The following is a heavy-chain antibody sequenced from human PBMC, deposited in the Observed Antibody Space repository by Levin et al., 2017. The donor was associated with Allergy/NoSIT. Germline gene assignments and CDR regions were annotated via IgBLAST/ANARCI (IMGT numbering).Heavy chain of an antibody. J-gene: IGHJ4*02. Sequence: PGGSLRLSCEASGFTFSDYWMSWVRQPSGKGLEWVARINKGRNEISYVDSVKGRVTISRDDGKKSLYLQMNSLRVEDTAVYYCVRGGGYYGSWWGQGALVTVSS. V-gene: IGHV3-7*05. D-gene: IGHD3-10*01. CDR3: VRGGGYYGSW. CDR1: GFTFSDYW. CDR2: INKGRNEI.